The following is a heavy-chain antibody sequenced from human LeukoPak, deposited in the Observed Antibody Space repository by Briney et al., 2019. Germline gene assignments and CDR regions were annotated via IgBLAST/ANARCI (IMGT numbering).Heavy chain of an antibody. Sequence: PGRSLRLSCAASGFTFSSYGIHWVRQAPGKGLEWVAVISHDGTNKYYEDYVKGRFTISRDNSKNTLYLQMNSLRAEDTAVYYCAKDRNYDILTGYSYFDYWGQGTLVTVSS. CDR1: GFTFSSYG. V-gene: IGHV3-30*18. CDR2: ISHDGTNK. CDR3: AKDRNYDILTGYSYFDY. D-gene: IGHD3-9*01. J-gene: IGHJ4*02.